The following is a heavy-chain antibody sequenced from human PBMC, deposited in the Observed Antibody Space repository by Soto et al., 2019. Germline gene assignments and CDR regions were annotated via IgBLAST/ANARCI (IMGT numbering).Heavy chain of an antibody. CDR3: AKGLLGHYYALDV. J-gene: IGHJ6*02. Sequence: QVQLVESGGGVGHSGRSLRLSCIASGFTFSNYGIHWVRQGPGKGLEWVAFISSDGSRKLYADSVEGRCTISRDTSRTTVFVELNRLRVEDTAVYICAKGLLGHYYALDVWGHGTAGTV. CDR2: ISSDGSRK. V-gene: IGHV3-30*18. CDR1: GFTFSNYG.